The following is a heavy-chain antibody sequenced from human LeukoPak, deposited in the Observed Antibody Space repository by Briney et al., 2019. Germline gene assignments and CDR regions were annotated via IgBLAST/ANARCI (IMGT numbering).Heavy chain of an antibody. CDR2: IYHSGST. CDR3: ARDSGTTGEVKFDP. Sequence: SGTLSLTCAVSGGSISSSNWWSWVRQPPGKGLEWIGEIYHSGSTNYNPSLKSRVTISVDTSKNQFSLKLSSVTAADTAVYYCARDSGTTGEVKFDPWGQGTLVTVSS. D-gene: IGHD3-10*01. V-gene: IGHV4-4*02. CDR1: GGSISSSNW. J-gene: IGHJ5*02.